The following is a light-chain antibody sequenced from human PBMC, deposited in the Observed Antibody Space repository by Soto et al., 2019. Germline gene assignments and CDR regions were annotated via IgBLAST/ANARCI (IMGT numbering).Light chain of an antibody. Sequence: QSVLTQPPSASGTPGQGVTISFSGSSSKFGSNSVNWYQQLPGAAPKLLIYSNNQRPSGVPARFSGSKSGTSASLAISGLQSEDEADYYCAAWDDSLNGREVFGTGTKVTVL. CDR3: AAWDDSLNGREV. CDR2: SNN. V-gene: IGLV1-44*01. J-gene: IGLJ1*01. CDR1: SSKFGSNS.